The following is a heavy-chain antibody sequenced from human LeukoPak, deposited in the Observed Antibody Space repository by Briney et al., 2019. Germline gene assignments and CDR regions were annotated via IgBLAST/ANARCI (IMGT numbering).Heavy chain of an antibody. D-gene: IGHD6-13*01. J-gene: IGHJ4*02. CDR1: GFTFSSYG. V-gene: IGHV3-30*02. CDR2: IRYDGSNK. CDR3: ARGRLYTSTWLTGY. Sequence: GGSLRLSCAASGFTFSSYGMHWVRQAPGKGLEWVAFIRYDGSNKYYADSVKGRFTISRDNSKNTLYLQMNSLRADDTAVYYCARGRLYTSTWLTGYWGQGTLVTVSS.